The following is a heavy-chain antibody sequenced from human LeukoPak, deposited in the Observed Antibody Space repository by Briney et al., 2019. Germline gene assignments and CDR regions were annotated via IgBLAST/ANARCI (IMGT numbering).Heavy chain of an antibody. D-gene: IGHD2/OR15-2a*01. CDR1: GYTFASYY. J-gene: IGHJ4*02. CDR3: ARVTSFYEEPLDY. Sequence: GASVKVSCKASGYTFASYYIHWVRQAPGQGLEWMGWINPNSGGTNYAQKFQGRVTMTRDTSISTAYMELSRLRSDDTAVYYCARVTSFYEEPLDYWGQGTLVTVSS. V-gene: IGHV1-2*02. CDR2: INPNSGGT.